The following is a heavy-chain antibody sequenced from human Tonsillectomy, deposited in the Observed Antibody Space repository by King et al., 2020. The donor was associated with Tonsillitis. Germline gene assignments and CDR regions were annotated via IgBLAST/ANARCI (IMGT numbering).Heavy chain of an antibody. CDR1: GFTFSIYA. V-gene: IGHV3-23*04. D-gene: IGHD6-25*01. Sequence: VQLVESGGGLVQPGGSLRLSCAASGFTFSIYAMSWVRQAPGKGLEWVSGIGGSGDTTYYADSVKGRFTISRDTSKNTLYLQMDSLRADDTAVYYCARITAATPWHFDFWGQGTLVTVSS. CDR2: IGGSGDTT. CDR3: ARITAATPWHFDF. J-gene: IGHJ4*02.